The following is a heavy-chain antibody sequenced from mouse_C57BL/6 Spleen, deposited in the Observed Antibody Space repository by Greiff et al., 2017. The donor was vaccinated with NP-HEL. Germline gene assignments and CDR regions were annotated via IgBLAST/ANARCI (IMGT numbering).Heavy chain of an antibody. CDR1: GFTFSDYG. Sequence: EVKLVESGGGLVKPGGSLKLSCAASGFTFSDYGLNWVRQAQEKGLEWVAYISSGSSTIYYADTVKGRFTISRDNAKNTLFLQMTSLRSEDTAMYYCARGLLRYYYAMVYWGQGTSVTVSS. CDR2: ISSGSSTI. V-gene: IGHV5-17*01. CDR3: ARGLLRYYYAMVY. J-gene: IGHJ4*01. D-gene: IGHD1-1*01.